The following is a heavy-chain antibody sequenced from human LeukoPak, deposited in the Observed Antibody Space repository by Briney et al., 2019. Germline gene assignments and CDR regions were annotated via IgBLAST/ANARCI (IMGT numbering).Heavy chain of an antibody. D-gene: IGHD5-18*01. Sequence: ASVKVSCKASGYTFTGYYMHWVRQAPGQGLEWMGWINSNSGGTNYAQKFQGRVTMTRDTSISTTYMELSRLRSDDTAVYFCARIGGSGYTYSTFDYWGQGTPVTVSS. J-gene: IGHJ4*02. V-gene: IGHV1-2*02. CDR2: INSNSGGT. CDR3: ARIGGSGYTYSTFDY. CDR1: GYTFTGYY.